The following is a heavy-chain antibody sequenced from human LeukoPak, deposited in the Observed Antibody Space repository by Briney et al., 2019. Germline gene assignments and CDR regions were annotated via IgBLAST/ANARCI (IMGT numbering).Heavy chain of an antibody. D-gene: IGHD3-22*01. J-gene: IGHJ4*02. CDR3: ARVKRAGYYDSSGYSPFDY. CDR1: GGSISSYF. CDR2: IYNSGST. V-gene: IGHV4-4*07. Sequence: SQTLSLTCALSGGSISSYFWSWIRQPAGKGLEWIGRIYNSGSTTYNPSLKSRVTISVDTSKNQFSLKLSSVTAADTAVYYCARVKRAGYYDSSGYSPFDYWGQGTLVTVSS.